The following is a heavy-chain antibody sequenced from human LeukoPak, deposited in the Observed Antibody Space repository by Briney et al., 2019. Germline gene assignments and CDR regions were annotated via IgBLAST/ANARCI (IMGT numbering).Heavy chain of an antibody. J-gene: IGHJ4*02. CDR2: IYYSGST. D-gene: IGHD1-14*01. CDR1: GGSISSYY. V-gene: IGHV4-59*12. CDR3: ARDTGDY. Sequence: SETLSLTCTVSGGSISSYYWSWVRQPPGKGLEWIGSIYYSGSTYYNPSLKSRVTISVDTSKNQFSLKLSSVTAADTAVYYCARDTGDYWGQGTLVTVSS.